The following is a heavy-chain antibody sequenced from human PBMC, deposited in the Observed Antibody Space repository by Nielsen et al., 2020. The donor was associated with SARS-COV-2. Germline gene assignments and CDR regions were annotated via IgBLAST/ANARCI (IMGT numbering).Heavy chain of an antibody. D-gene: IGHD3-3*01. CDR2: INPSGGGT. J-gene: IGHJ4*02. CDR1: GYTFTSYY. V-gene: IGHV1-46*01. Sequence: ASVKVSCKASGYTFTSYYMHWVRQAPGQGLEWMGIINPSGGGTNYAQKFQERVTITRDMSTSTAYMELSSLRSEDTAVYYCAAGDFWSGSSVDYWGQGTLVTVSS. CDR3: AAGDFWSGSSVDY.